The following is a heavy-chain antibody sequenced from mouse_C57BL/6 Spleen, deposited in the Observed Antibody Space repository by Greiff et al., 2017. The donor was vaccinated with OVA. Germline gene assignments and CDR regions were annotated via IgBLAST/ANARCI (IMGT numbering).Heavy chain of an antibody. Sequence: VKLQQSGAELVRPGASVTLSCKASGYTFTDYEMHWVKQTPVHGLEWIGAIDPETGGTAYNQKFKGKAILTADKSSSTAYMELRSLTSEDSAVYYCTRGSYGYFDYWGQGTTLTVSS. V-gene: IGHV1-15*01. CDR2: IDPETGGT. D-gene: IGHD2-12*01. CDR1: GYTFTDYE. J-gene: IGHJ2*01. CDR3: TRGSYGYFDY.